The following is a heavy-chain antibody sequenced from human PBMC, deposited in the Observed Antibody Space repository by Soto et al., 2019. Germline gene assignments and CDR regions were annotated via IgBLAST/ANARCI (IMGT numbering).Heavy chain of an antibody. CDR2: ISSYNGNT. CDR1: GYTFTSYS. V-gene: IGHV1-18*01. CDR3: ASFLDVAAAGPSGGWFDP. J-gene: IGHJ5*02. D-gene: IGHD6-13*01. Sequence: ASVKVSCKASGYTFTSYSFNWVRQAPGQGLEWVGWISSYNGNTNYAQKLQGRVTMTTDTSTSTAYMELSSLRSEDTAVYYCASFLDVAAAGPSGGWFDPWGQGTLVTVSS.